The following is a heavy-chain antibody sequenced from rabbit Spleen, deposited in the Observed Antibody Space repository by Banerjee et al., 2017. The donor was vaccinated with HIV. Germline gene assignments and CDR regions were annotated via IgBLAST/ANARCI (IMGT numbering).Heavy chain of an antibody. CDR1: GFSFTDRDV. J-gene: IGHJ4*01. CDR3: ARDLASVVGWNFNL. D-gene: IGHD3-1*01. Sequence: QEQLEESGGGLVKPEGSLTLTCKASGFSFTDRDVMCWVRQAPGKGLEWIACINTATGKAVYATWPKGRFTISRTSSTTVTLQMTSLTAADTATYFCARDLASVVGWNFNLWGPGTLVTVS. CDR2: INTATGKA. V-gene: IGHV1S45*01.